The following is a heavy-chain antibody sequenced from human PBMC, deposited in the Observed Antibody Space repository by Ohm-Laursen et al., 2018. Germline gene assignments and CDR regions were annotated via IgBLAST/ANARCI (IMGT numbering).Heavy chain of an antibody. V-gene: IGHV4-34*01. D-gene: IGHD3-22*01. CDR3: TRAGDSSGYGDY. Sequence: SETLSLTCTVSGGSISGYYWSWVRQPPGKGLEWIGEINHSGTTKYSPSLKSRVTMSVDMSKNQISLKLTSVTAADTAVYYCTRAGDSSGYGDYWGQGALVTVSS. CDR2: INHSGTT. CDR1: GGSISGYY. J-gene: IGHJ4*02.